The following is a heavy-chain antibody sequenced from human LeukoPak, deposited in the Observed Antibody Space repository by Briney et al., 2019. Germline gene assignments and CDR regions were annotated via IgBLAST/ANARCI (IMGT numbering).Heavy chain of an antibody. V-gene: IGHV4-31*03. Sequence: SQTLSLTCTVSCGSISSGGYYCGRIRQHPATGLEWIGYIYYSGSTYYNPSLKSRVTISVDTSKNQFSLKLSSVTAADTAVYYCARGEYYYDSSGYLWGQGTLVTVSS. CDR3: ARGEYYYDSSGYL. CDR1: CGSISSGGYY. J-gene: IGHJ4*02. D-gene: IGHD3-22*01. CDR2: IYYSGST.